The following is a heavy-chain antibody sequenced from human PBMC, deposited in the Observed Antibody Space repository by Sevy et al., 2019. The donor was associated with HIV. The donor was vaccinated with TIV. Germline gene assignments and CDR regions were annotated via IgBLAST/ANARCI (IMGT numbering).Heavy chain of an antibody. V-gene: IGHV3-15*01. J-gene: IGHJ4*02. CDR1: GFTFSNAW. Sequence: GGSLRLSCAASGFTFSNAWMSWVRQAPGKGLEWVGRIKSKTDGGTTDYAAPVKGRFTISRDDSKNTLYLQMNSLQTEDTAIYYCTTDSKKRGLSVLLDYWGQGTLVTVSS. D-gene: IGHD3-10*01. CDR3: TTDSKKRGLSVLLDY. CDR2: IKSKTDGGTT.